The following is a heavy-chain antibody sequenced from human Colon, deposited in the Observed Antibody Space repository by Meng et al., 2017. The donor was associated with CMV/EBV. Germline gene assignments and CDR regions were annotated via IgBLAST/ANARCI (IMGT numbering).Heavy chain of an antibody. V-gene: IGHV1-69*05. CDR2: IIPIFGTA. CDR1: GGTFSSYA. J-gene: IGHJ6*02. CDR3: ARDFANGTTPTLGLRYYYYGMDV. D-gene: IGHD1-1*01. Sequence: SVKVSCKASGGTFSSYAISWVRQAPGQGLEWMGGIIPIFGTANYAQKFQGRVTITTDESTSTAYMELSSLRSEDTAVYYCARDFANGTTPTLGLRYYYYGMDVWGQGTTVTVSS.